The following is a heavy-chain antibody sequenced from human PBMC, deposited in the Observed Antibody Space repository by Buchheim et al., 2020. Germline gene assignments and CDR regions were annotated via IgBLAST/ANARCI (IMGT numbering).Heavy chain of an antibody. CDR1: GFTFSSYG. CDR2: ISYDGSNK. D-gene: IGHD3-22*01. CDR3: AKGSHYDSSGYYFDY. Sequence: QVQLVESGGGVVQPGRSLRLSCAASGFTFSSYGMHWVRQAPGKGLEWVAVISYDGSNKYYADSVKGRFTISRDNSKNTLYLQMNSLRAEDTAVYYCAKGSHYDSSGYYFDYWGQGTL. J-gene: IGHJ4*02. V-gene: IGHV3-30*18.